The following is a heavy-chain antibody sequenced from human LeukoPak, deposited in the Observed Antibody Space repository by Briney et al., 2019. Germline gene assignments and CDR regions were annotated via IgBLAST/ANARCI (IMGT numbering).Heavy chain of an antibody. CDR3: AKSEYSSGYSAVDY. Sequence: GGSLRLSCAASGFTFSSHSMTWVRQAPGKGLEWVAVIHHDGNNKYYADSVKGRFTISRDNSKNTLYLQMNSLRADDTAIYYCAKSEYSSGYSAVDYWGQGTLVTVSS. V-gene: IGHV3-30*02. CDR1: GFTFSSHS. CDR2: IHHDGNNK. D-gene: IGHD3-22*01. J-gene: IGHJ4*02.